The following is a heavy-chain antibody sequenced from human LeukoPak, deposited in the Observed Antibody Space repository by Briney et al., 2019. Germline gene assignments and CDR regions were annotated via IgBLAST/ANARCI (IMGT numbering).Heavy chain of an antibody. V-gene: IGHV3-21*01. J-gene: IGHJ4*02. CDR1: GFTFSSYS. CDR2: ISSSSSYI. CDR3: ARARWELPFDY. D-gene: IGHD1-26*01. Sequence: GGSLRLSCAASGFTFSSYSMNWVRQAPGRGLEWVSSISSSSSYIYYADSVKGRFTISRDNAKNSLYLQMNSLRAEDTAVYYCARARWELPFDYWGQGTLVTVSS.